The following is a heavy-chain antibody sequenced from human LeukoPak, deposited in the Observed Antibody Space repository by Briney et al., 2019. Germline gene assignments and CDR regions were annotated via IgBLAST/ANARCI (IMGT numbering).Heavy chain of an antibody. D-gene: IGHD3-10*01. CDR1: GFTFSDSY. CDR3: ARVEGSGAANWFDP. Sequence: GGSLRLSCAASGFTFSDSYITCIRQAPAKGLEWVLHISNSGTYTKYADSVKGRFTVSRDNSKNSVYLQMNSLRDEDTAVYYCARVEGSGAANWFDPWGQGTLVTVSS. V-gene: IGHV3-11*05. CDR2: ISNSGTYT. J-gene: IGHJ5*02.